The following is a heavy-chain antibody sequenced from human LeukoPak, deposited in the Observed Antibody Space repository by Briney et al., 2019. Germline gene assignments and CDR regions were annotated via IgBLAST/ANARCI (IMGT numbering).Heavy chain of an antibody. CDR2: IIPIFGTA. J-gene: IGHJ4*02. D-gene: IGHD5-18*01. Sequence: GASVKVSCKASGGTFSSYAISWVRQAPGQGLEWLGGIIPIFGTANYAQKFQGRVTITADESTSTAYMGLSSLRSEDTAVYYCARERYSYGLDYWGQGTLVTVSS. V-gene: IGHV1-69*01. CDR3: ARERYSYGLDY. CDR1: GGTFSSYA.